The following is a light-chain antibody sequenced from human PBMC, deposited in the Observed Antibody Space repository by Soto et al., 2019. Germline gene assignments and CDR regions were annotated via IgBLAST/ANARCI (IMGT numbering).Light chain of an antibody. Sequence: QSVLTQPPSVSGAPGQRVTISCTGSSSNIGAGYDVHWYQQLPGTAPKLLIYGNSNRPSGVPDRFPGSKSGTSASLAITGLQAEDEADYYCQSYDSSLSVLYVFGTGTKVTVL. CDR3: QSYDSSLSVLYV. J-gene: IGLJ1*01. V-gene: IGLV1-40*01. CDR2: GNS. CDR1: SSNIGAGYD.